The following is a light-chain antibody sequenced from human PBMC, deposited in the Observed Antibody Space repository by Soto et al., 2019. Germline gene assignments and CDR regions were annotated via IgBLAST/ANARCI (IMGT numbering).Light chain of an antibody. Sequence: NFMLTQPHSVSESPGKTVTISCTRSGGSIASGYVQWYRQRPGSAPTTVIYEDNQRPSGVPDRFSGSIDSSSNSASLTISGLQTEDEADYYCQSYHSSYPYVFGTGTSSPS. CDR2: EDN. J-gene: IGLJ1*01. CDR3: QSYHSSYPYV. V-gene: IGLV6-57*03. CDR1: GGSIASGY.